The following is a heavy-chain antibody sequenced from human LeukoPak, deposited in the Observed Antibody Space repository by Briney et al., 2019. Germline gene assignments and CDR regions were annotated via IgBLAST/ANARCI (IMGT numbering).Heavy chain of an antibody. J-gene: IGHJ4*02. Sequence: PGGSLRLSCAASGFSFSNSGMSWVRQVPGKGLERVSSLSGSGGSSSYGDSVNGRFTTSRDNSKNTLYLQMNSLRAEDTAVYYCVKGGFWFGELMDSWGQGILVTVSS. CDR3: VKGGFWFGELMDS. V-gene: IGHV3-23*01. CDR2: LSGSGGSS. D-gene: IGHD3-10*01. CDR1: GFSFSNSG.